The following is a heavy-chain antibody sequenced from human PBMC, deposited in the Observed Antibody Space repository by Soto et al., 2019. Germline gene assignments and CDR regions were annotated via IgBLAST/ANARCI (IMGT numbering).Heavy chain of an antibody. Sequence: XSLKLYFTGSSDRFTHYFVVCVRRLAGQGLEWMGIIYPGDSDTRYSPSFQGQVTISADKSISTAYRQWSSLKASDTARYYCARVRAPVYYYVEVWGKGTTVTVS. J-gene: IGHJ6*03. CDR1: SDRFTHYF. CDR3: ARVRAPVYYYVEV. CDR2: IYPGDSDT. V-gene: IGHV5-51*01.